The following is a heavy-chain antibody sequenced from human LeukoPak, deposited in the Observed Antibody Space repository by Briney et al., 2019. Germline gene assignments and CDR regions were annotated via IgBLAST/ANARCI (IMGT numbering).Heavy chain of an antibody. V-gene: IGHV4-34*01. CDR2: INHSGST. J-gene: IGHJ4*02. CDR1: GGSFSGYY. CDR3: ARGERWLQLGVFDY. Sequence: SETLSPTCAVYGGSFSGYYWSWIRQPPGKGLEWIGEINHSGSTNYNPSLKSRVTISVDTSKNQLSLKLSSVSAADTAVYYCARGERWLQLGVFDYWGQGTLVTVSS. D-gene: IGHD5-24*01.